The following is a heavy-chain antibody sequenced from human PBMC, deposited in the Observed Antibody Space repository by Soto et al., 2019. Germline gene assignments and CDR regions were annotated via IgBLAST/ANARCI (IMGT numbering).Heavy chain of an antibody. Sequence: ASVKVSCKASGYTFTSYGISWVRQAPGQGLEWMGWISAYNGNTNYAQKLQGRVTMTTDTSTSTAYMELRSLRSDDTAVYYCARASDLSRLLWFGELLKDQQDYFDYWG. CDR2: ISAYNGNT. CDR1: GYTFTSYG. J-gene: IGHJ4*01. CDR3: ARASDLSRLLWFGELLKDQQDYFDY. D-gene: IGHD3-10*01. V-gene: IGHV1-18*01.